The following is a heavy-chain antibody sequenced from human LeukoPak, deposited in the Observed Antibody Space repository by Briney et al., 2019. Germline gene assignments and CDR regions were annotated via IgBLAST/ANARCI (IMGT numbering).Heavy chain of an antibody. J-gene: IGHJ6*02. D-gene: IGHD3-16*01. CDR2: INHNGNVN. CDR3: AGGGGLDV. Sequence: GGSLRLSCAASGFTFSSYWMNWARQAPGKGLEWVASINHNGNVNYYVDSVKGRFTISRDNAKNSLYLQMSNLRAEDTAVYFWAGGGGLDVWGQGATVTVS. V-gene: IGHV3-7*03. CDR1: GFTFSSYW.